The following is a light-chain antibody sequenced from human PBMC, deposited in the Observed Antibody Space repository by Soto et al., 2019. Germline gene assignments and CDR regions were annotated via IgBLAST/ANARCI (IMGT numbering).Light chain of an antibody. V-gene: IGLV2-14*01. J-gene: IGLJ3*02. CDR2: EVS. CDR3: CSYTSSSTRV. Sequence: QSALTQPASVSGSPGQSITISCTGTSSDVGGYNYVSWYQQHPGKAPKLMIYEVSNRPSGVSNRFSGSKSGNTASLTISGLQAEDEAEYYCCSYTSSSTRVFGAGTKLTVL. CDR1: SSDVGGYNY.